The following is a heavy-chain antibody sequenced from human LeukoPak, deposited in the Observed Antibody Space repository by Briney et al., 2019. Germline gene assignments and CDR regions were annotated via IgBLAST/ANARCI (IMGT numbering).Heavy chain of an antibody. V-gene: IGHV3-21*01. J-gene: IGHJ4*02. CDR3: ARDPDVAAAGTN. CDR1: GFTFSSYS. Sequence: SGGSLRLSCAASGFTFSSYSMNWVRQAPGKGLEWVSSISSSSSYIYYADSVKGRFTISRDNAKNSLYLQMNSLRAEDTAVYYCARDPDVAAAGTNWGQGTLDTVSS. D-gene: IGHD6-13*01. CDR2: ISSSSSYI.